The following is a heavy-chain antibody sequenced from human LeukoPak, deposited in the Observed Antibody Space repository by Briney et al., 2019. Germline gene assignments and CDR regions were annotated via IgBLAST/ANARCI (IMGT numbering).Heavy chain of an antibody. Sequence: PGRSLRLSCAASGFTFDDYAMHWVRQAPGKGLEWVSGISWNSGSIGYADSVKGRFTISRDNAKNSLYLQMNSLRAEDTALYYCAKDVGSVGATPLFDYWGQGTLVTVSS. CDR3: AKDVGSVGATPLFDY. J-gene: IGHJ4*02. V-gene: IGHV3-9*01. CDR2: ISWNSGSI. D-gene: IGHD1-26*01. CDR1: GFTFDDYA.